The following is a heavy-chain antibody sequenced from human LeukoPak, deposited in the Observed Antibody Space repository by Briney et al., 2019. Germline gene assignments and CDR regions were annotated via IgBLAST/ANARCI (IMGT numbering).Heavy chain of an antibody. Sequence: GGSLRLSCAASGFTFSDYYMSWIRQAPGKGLEWVSYISSSGSTIYYADSVKGRFTISRDNAKDSLYLQMISLRAEDTAVYYCARGSTVTTVDYWGQGTLVTVSS. D-gene: IGHD4-17*01. CDR1: GFTFSDYY. CDR3: ARGSTVTTVDY. J-gene: IGHJ4*02. CDR2: ISSSGSTI. V-gene: IGHV3-11*04.